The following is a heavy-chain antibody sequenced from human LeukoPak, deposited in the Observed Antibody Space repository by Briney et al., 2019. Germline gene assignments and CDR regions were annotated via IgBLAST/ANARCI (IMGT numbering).Heavy chain of an antibody. CDR3: ARDLSNRGRDYYYYMDV. D-gene: IGHD7-27*01. CDR2: IYHSGST. CDR1: GGSISSSNW. V-gene: IGHV4-4*02. Sequence: SETLSLTCAVSGGSISSSNWWSWVRQPPGKGLEWIGEIYHSGSTNYNPSLKSRLTMSVDTSKNQFSLKLSSVTAADTAVYYCARDLSNRGRDYYYYMDVWGKGTTVTVSS. J-gene: IGHJ6*03.